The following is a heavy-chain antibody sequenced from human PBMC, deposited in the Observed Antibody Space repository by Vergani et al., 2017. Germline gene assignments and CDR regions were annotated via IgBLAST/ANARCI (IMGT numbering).Heavy chain of an antibody. D-gene: IGHD4-11*01. CDR2: IDHTGRP. CDR3: ASVNTETNGHLYYYSGMDV. CDR1: GGSFTSYH. J-gene: IGHJ6*02. V-gene: IGHV4-34*01. Sequence: QVQLQQRGGGLLKPSETLSLTCVVNGGSFTSYHWTWIRQSPGEGLEWVGDIDHTGRPDYNPSLKSRLTMSVDKSRNQFSLTLNSVTATDTAIYFCASVNTETNGHLYYYSGMDVWGQGTAVTVS.